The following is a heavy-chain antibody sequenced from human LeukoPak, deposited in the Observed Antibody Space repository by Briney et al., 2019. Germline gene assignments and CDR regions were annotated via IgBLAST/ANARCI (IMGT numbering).Heavy chain of an antibody. D-gene: IGHD3-22*01. V-gene: IGHV3-30-3*01. CDR1: GFTFSSYA. Sequence: GGPLRLSCAASGFTFSSYAMHWVRQAPGKGLEWVAVVSYDGSNKYYADSVKGRFTISRDNSKNTLYLQMNSLRAEDTAVYYCARDPYDSSGYHFDYWGQGTLVTVSS. CDR3: ARDPYDSSGYHFDY. CDR2: VSYDGSNK. J-gene: IGHJ4*02.